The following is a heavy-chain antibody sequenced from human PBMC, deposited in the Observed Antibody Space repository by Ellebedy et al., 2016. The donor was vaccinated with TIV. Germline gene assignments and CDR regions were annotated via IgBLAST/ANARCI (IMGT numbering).Heavy chain of an antibody. V-gene: IGHV1-3*01. CDR2: INGGNGHT. J-gene: IGHJ4*02. D-gene: IGHD3-10*01. CDR3: AKEVYNSGSYYGGAFDY. Sequence: ASVKVSXKASGYIFINYAIHWVRQAPGQRLEWMGWINGGNGHTKYSQKFQGRVTFTRDTSATTAYMELSSLRSEDTAVYYCAKEVYNSGSYYGGAFDYWGQGTLVTVSS. CDR1: GYIFINYA.